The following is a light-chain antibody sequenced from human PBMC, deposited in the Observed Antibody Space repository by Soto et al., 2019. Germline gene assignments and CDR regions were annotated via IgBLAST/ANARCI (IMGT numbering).Light chain of an antibody. Sequence: QSALTQPASVSGSPGQSITISCTGTSSDVGGYNYVSWYQQHPAKAPKLMIYEVSNRPSGVSHRFSGSKSGNTASLTIYGLQAEDEADYYCFSYTTSSTLVFGGGTKLTVL. CDR1: SSDVGGYNY. V-gene: IGLV2-14*01. J-gene: IGLJ3*02. CDR3: FSYTTSSTLV. CDR2: EVS.